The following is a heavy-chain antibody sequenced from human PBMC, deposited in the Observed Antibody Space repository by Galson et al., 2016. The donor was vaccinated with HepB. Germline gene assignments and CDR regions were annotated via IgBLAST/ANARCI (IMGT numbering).Heavy chain of an antibody. V-gene: IGHV3-30*18. CDR1: GFTFSSYG. CDR2: ISFDGSVD. Sequence: SLRLSCAASGFTFSSYGMHWVRQAPGKGLEWVAVISFDGSVDYYADSVKGRFSISRDNSRNTVYLQMNSLRVEDTAVYYCAKEFGEWGSSRYYFDYWGQGTLVTVS. D-gene: IGHD3-10*01. J-gene: IGHJ4*02. CDR3: AKEFGEWGSSRYYFDY.